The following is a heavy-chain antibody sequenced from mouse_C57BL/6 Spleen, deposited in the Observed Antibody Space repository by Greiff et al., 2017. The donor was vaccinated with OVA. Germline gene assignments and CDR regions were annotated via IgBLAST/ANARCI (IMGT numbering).Heavy chain of an antibody. Sequence: VQLQQSGAELVRPGSSVKLSCKASGYTFTSYWMDWVKQRPGQGLEWIGNIYPSDSDTHYNQKFKDKATLTVDKSSSTAYMQLSSLTSEDSAVYDCARDGDYRNFAVDYWGQGTTVTVSS. CDR1: GYTFTSYW. V-gene: IGHV1-61*01. J-gene: IGHJ4*01. CDR3: ARDGDYRNFAVDY. CDR2: IYPSDSDT. D-gene: IGHD2-4*01.